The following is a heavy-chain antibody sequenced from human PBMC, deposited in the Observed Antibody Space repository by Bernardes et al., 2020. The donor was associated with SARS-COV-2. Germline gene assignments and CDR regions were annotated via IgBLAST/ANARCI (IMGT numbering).Heavy chain of an antibody. J-gene: IGHJ6*02. CDR1: GGTFSSYA. Sequence: SVKVSCKASGGTFSSYAISWVRQAPGQGLEWMGRIIPIFGNTKYSQKFQGRVTITRDTSASTAYMELSSLRSEDTAVYYCARDCSGGSCYSGIYYYYYGMDVWGQGTTVTVSS. CDR2: IIPIFGNT. CDR3: ARDCSGGSCYSGIYYYYYGMDV. D-gene: IGHD2-15*01. V-gene: IGHV1-69*04.